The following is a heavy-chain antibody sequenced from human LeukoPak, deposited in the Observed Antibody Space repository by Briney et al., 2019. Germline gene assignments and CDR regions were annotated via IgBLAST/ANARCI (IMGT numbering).Heavy chain of an antibody. CDR2: IYPGDSDT. J-gene: IGHJ4*02. CDR1: GYSFTSYW. D-gene: IGHD3-16*01. V-gene: IGHV5-51*01. Sequence: GESLKISCKGSGYSFTSYWIGWVRQMPGKGLEWMGIIYPGDSDTRYSPSFQGQVTISADKSISTAYLQWSSLKASDTAMYYCARHIWLGDRPYYFDYWGQGTLVTVSS. CDR3: ARHIWLGDRPYYFDY.